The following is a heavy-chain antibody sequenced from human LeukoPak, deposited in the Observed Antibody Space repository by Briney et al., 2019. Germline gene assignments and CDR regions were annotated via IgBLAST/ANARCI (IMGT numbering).Heavy chain of an antibody. V-gene: IGHV3-23*01. D-gene: IGHD1-26*01. J-gene: IGHJ3*02. CDR1: GFTFSSYA. CDR2: ISCSGGST. CDR3: AEAMLVGATDDAFDI. Sequence: QSGGSLRLSCAASGFTFSSYAISWVRQAPGKGLEWVSAISCSGGSTYYADSVKGRFTISRDTSKNTLYLQLNSLKAENTAVYYFAEAMLVGATDDAFDIWGQGTRVTVSS.